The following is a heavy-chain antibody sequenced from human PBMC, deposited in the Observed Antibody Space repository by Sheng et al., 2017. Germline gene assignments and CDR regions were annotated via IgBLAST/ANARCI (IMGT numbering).Heavy chain of an antibody. D-gene: IGHD3-22*01. V-gene: IGHV3-7*01. CDR2: IKQDGTEE. CDR3: GFYYNSFGYEEY. CDR1: GLGLEIYS. J-gene: IGHJ4*02. Sequence: EVEVVESGGGLVQPGGSLRLSCVVSGLGLEIYSMTWVHQAPGKGLEWVASIKQDGTEEYYVDSVKGRFTISRDDAKNSVFLQMNSLRAEDTAVYYWGFYYNSFGYEEYRGQGILVNRSPQ.